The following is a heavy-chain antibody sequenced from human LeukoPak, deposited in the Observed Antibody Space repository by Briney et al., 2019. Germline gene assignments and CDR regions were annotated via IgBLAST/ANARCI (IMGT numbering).Heavy chain of an antibody. J-gene: IGHJ4*02. CDR3: ARVDTYCYDSSGYYYGGGLDY. CDR1: GGSISSSSYY. Sequence: SETLSLTCTVSGGSISSSSYYWGWIRQPPGKGLEWIGSIYYSGSTYYNPSLKSRVTISVDTSKNQFSLKLSSVTAADTAVYYCARVDTYCYDSSGYYYGGGLDYWGQGTLVTVSS. D-gene: IGHD3-22*01. CDR2: IYYSGST. V-gene: IGHV4-39*07.